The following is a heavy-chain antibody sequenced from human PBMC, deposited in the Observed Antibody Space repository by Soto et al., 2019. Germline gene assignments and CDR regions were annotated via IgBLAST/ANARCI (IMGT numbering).Heavy chain of an antibody. Sequence: SETLSLTCTVSGGSISSGGYYWSWIRQHPGKGLEWIGYIYYSGSTYYNPSLKSRVTISVDTSKNQFSLKLSSMTAADTAVYYCARDSGKKVTTTWGAFDIWGQGTMVTVSS. CDR2: IYYSGST. CDR3: ARDSGKKVTTTWGAFDI. CDR1: GGSISSGGYY. V-gene: IGHV4-31*03. J-gene: IGHJ3*02. D-gene: IGHD4-17*01.